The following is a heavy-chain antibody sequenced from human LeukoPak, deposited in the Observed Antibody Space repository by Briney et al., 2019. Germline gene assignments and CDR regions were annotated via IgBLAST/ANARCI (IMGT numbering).Heavy chain of an antibody. Sequence: TGASLRLSCAASGLTFSSYSMSWVRQAPGKWLEWVSAISGSGGSTYYADSVKGRFTIPRDNSKNTLYLQMNSLRAEDTAVYYSANARFGPYCGGDCYSDYWGQGTLVTVSS. V-gene: IGHV3-23*01. CDR2: ISGSGGST. J-gene: IGHJ4*02. CDR1: GLTFSSYS. D-gene: IGHD2-21*02. CDR3: ANARFGPYCGGDCYSDY.